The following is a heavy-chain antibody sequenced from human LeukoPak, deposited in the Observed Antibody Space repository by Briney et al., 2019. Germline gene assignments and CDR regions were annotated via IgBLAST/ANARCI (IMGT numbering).Heavy chain of an antibody. Sequence: SETLSLTCTVSGGSIGSYYWSWIRQPAGKGLEWIGRIYTSGSTNYNPSLKSRVTMSVDTSKNQFSLKLSSVTAADTAVYYCARDGVVGATTSYYYYGMDAWGQGTTVTVSS. D-gene: IGHD1-26*01. J-gene: IGHJ6*02. CDR1: GGSIGSYY. CDR3: ARDGVVGATTSYYYYGMDA. V-gene: IGHV4-4*07. CDR2: IYTSGST.